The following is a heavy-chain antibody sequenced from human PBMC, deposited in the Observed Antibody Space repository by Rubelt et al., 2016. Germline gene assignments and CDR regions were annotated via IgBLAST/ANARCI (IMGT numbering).Heavy chain of an antibody. CDR3: TTDHIVVVVAATSR. CDR2: IKSKTDGGTT. J-gene: IGHJ4*02. V-gene: IGHV3-15*01. D-gene: IGHD2-15*01. Sequence: KGLEWVGRIKSKTDGGTTDYAAPVKGRFTISRDDSKNTLYLQMNSLKTEDTAVYYCTTDHIVVVVAATSRWGQGTLVTVSS.